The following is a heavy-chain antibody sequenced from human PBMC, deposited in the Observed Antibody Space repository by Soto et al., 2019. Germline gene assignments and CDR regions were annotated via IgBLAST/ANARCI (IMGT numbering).Heavy chain of an antibody. CDR1: GFIFSNYD. D-gene: IGHD1-1*01. Sequence: EVQLLESGGGLVQPGGSLRLSCAASGFIFSNYDMSWVRLSPGKGLEWVSVIGTSGGGTYYADSVKGRFTISRDNSKNTVYLQMSSLRAEDTAVYYCTRWNGYADLWGQGTLVTVSS. CDR3: TRWNGYADL. J-gene: IGHJ4*02. CDR2: IGTSGGGT. V-gene: IGHV3-23*01.